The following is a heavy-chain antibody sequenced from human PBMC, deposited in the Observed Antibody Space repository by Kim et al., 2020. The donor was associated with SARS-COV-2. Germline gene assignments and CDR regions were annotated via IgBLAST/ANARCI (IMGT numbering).Heavy chain of an antibody. Sequence: GGSLRLSCEASGFIFSSYAMTWVRQAPGKGLEWVSSLTNGGGRTIYADSVKGRFTISRDNSKNTLYLQMNSLRDEDTAVYYCAKARNSSSWSWDYWGQGTPVTVSS. CDR3: AKARNSSSWSWDY. CDR2: LTNGGGRT. V-gene: IGHV3-23*01. CDR1: GFIFSSYA. D-gene: IGHD6-13*01. J-gene: IGHJ4*02.